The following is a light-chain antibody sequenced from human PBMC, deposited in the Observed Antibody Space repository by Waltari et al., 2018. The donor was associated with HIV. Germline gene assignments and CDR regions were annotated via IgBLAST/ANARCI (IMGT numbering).Light chain of an antibody. CDR2: RTD. Sequence: QSVLTQPPSASGTPGQRVVISCSGGSPTIGNNFVYWYQQLPGSTPKLLIYRTDQRPSGVSNRFSGSKSGTSASLAISGLRSEDEADYYCATWDDSLNSFWVFGGGTKVTVL. V-gene: IGLV1-47*01. J-gene: IGLJ3*02. CDR3: ATWDDSLNSFWV. CDR1: SPTIGNNF.